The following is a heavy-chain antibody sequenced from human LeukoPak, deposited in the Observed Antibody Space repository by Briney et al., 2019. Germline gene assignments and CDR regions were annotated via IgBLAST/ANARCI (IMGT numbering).Heavy chain of an antibody. J-gene: IGHJ4*02. Sequence: KSSETLSLTCTVSGGSISSSSYYWGWIRQPPGQGLEWIGSIYYSGSTYYNPSLKSRVTISVDTSKNQFSLKLSSVTAADTAVYYCARLGQLVSYWGQGTLVTVSS. D-gene: IGHD6-6*01. CDR2: IYYSGST. CDR1: GGSISSSSYY. V-gene: IGHV4-39*01. CDR3: ARLGQLVSY.